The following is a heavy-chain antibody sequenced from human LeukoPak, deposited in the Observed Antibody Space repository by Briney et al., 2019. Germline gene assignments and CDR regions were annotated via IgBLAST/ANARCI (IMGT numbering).Heavy chain of an antibody. Sequence: SGTLSLTCAVSGAPISSNNWWWSWVRQPPGKGLEWIGEIYHSGSTNYNPSLKSRVTMSVDKSKNQFSLKLSSVTAADTAVYYCASAEPRGIIWYPYWGQGTLVTVSS. J-gene: IGHJ4*02. CDR2: IYHSGST. V-gene: IGHV4-4*02. CDR3: ASAEPRGIIWYPY. CDR1: GAPISSNNW. D-gene: IGHD6-13*01.